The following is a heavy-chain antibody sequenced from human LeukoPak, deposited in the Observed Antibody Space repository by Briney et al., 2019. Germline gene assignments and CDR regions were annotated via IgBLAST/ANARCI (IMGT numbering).Heavy chain of an antibody. Sequence: SETLSLTCTVSGGSISSYHWSWIRQPPGKGLEWIGYISCDGRTNYNPSLKSRVTISVDTSKNQFSLKLSSVNAADTAVYYCARWFSLRSSSGGWYSPNYFDSWGQGTLVPVFS. V-gene: IGHV4-59*01. CDR3: ARWFSLRSSSGGWYSPNYFDS. CDR2: ISCDGRT. CDR1: GGSISSYH. J-gene: IGHJ4*02. D-gene: IGHD6-19*01.